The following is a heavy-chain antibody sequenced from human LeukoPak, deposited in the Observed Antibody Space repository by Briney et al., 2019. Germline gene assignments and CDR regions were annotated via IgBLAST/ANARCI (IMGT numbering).Heavy chain of an antibody. CDR2: IYSGGST. D-gene: IGHD1-26*01. V-gene: IGHV3-53*01. CDR3: ARGGSYLSAFDI. J-gene: IGHJ3*02. CDR1: GFTVSSNY. Sequence: GGSLRLSCAASGFTVSSNYMSWVRQAPGKGLEWVSIIYSGGSTFYADSVKDRFTISRDNSKNTLYLQMNSLRAEDTAVYYCARGGSYLSAFDIWGQGTMVTVSS.